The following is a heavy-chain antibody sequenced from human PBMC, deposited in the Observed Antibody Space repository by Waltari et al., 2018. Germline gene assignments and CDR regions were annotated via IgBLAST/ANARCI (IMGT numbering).Heavy chain of an antibody. CDR3: ASSPTNYDFWSGYPLLDY. CDR2: IYSGGSI. D-gene: IGHD3-3*01. Sequence: EVQLVESGGGLIQPGGSLRLSCAASGFTVSSNYMSWVRQAPGKGLEWVSVIYSGGSIYYADAVKGRFTISRDNSKNTLYLQMNSLRAEDTAVYYCASSPTNYDFWSGYPLLDYWGQGTLVTVSS. CDR1: GFTVSSNY. J-gene: IGHJ4*02. V-gene: IGHV3-53*01.